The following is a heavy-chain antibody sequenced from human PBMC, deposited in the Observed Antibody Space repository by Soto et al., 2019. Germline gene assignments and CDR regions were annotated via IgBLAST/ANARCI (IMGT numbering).Heavy chain of an antibody. J-gene: IGHJ4*02. CDR2: IRGSGGST. D-gene: IGHD2-2*02. Sequence: SWPTILVRKAHGKGLEWLSAIRGSGGSTYYTDSVKGRFTSSRDNSKNTLYPQMNSLRAEDTAVYYRAMLGYCSSTRYYTQNYRGQGNLVTV. V-gene: IGHV3-23*01. CDR1: SWP. CDR3: AMLGYCSSTRYYTQNY.